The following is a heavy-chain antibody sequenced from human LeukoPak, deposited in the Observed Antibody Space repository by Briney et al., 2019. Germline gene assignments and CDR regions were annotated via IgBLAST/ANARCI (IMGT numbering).Heavy chain of an antibody. J-gene: IGHJ1*01. Sequence: PGGSLRLSCAASGFTFSSYGMHWVRQAPGKGLEWVAVISYDGSNEYYADSVKGRFTISRDNAQNSMYLQMNSLRVEDTAVYYCTSWGDTTAEYFQRWGQGTLVTVSS. CDR1: GFTFSSYG. CDR3: TSWGDTTAEYFQR. D-gene: IGHD2-21*02. CDR2: ISYDGSNE. V-gene: IGHV3-33*05.